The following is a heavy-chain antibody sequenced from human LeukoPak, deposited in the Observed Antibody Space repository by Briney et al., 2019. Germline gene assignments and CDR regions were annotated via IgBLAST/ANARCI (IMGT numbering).Heavy chain of an antibody. D-gene: IGHD1-26*01. CDR2: ITSSGSYI. CDR1: GFTFSSYS. CDR3: AKVTSSGSYYYFDY. V-gene: IGHV3-21*04. Sequence: GGSLRLSCAASGFTFSSYSMNWVRQAPGKGLEWVSSITSSGSYIYYADSVKGRFTISRDISKSTLFLQMNSLRADDTAVYYCAKVTSSGSYYYFDYWGQGTLVTVSS. J-gene: IGHJ4*02.